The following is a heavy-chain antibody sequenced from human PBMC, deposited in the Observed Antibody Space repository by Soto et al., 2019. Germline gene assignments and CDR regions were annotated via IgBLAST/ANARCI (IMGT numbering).Heavy chain of an antibody. CDR1: GFTFDDYA. D-gene: IGHD3-16*01. CDR3: AKDRGYVSYYYYGMDV. CDR2: ISWNSGSI. J-gene: IGHJ6*02. V-gene: IGHV3-9*01. Sequence: EVQLVESGGGLVQPGRSLRLSCAASGFTFDDYAMHWVRQAPGKGLEWVSGISWNSGSIGYADSVKGRFTISRDNAKNSLYLQMNSLRAEDTAVYYCAKDRGYVSYYYYGMDVWGQRTTVTVSS.